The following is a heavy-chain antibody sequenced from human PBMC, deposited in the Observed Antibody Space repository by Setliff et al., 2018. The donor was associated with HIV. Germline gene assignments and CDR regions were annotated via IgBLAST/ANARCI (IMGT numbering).Heavy chain of an antibody. D-gene: IGHD6-13*01. Sequence: GASVKVSCKASGYTFTSYSMHWVRQAPGQRLEWMGWLRTGTGDTGYSVKFQGRLTITRDTSANTAYMELSNLRSEDTAVYYCVRRATAAEVFDYWGQGTLVTVS. CDR2: LRTGTGDT. V-gene: IGHV1-3*04. J-gene: IGHJ4*02. CDR1: GYTFTSYS. CDR3: VRRATAAEVFDY.